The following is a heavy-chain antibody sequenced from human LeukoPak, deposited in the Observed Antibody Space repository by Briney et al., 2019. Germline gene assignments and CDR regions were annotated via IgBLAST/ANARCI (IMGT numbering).Heavy chain of an antibody. CDR1: GFAFGDYS. D-gene: IGHD3-16*01. CDR2: IRIKAYGGTT. Sequence: GGSLRLSCTVSGFAFGDYSMSWVRQAPGKGLEWVALIRIKAYGGTTEYAASVKDRFSISRDDSKSIAYLQMNSLKTEDTALYYCTRSFPHYYYMDVWGNGTTVTVSS. V-gene: IGHV3-49*04. CDR3: TRSFPHYYYMDV. J-gene: IGHJ6*03.